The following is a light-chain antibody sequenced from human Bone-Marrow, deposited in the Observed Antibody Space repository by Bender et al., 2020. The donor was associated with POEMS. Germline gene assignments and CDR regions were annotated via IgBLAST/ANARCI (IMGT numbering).Light chain of an antibody. J-gene: IGLJ1*01. CDR2: DDD. V-gene: IGLV3-21*03. CDR1: NLKTES. Sequence: SYVLTRPPSVSVAPGKTAKITCGGSNLKTESVHWYQQRPGQAPVVVIYDDDDRPSGIPERFSGSNYGKMAALTIRGVEAGDEADYYCQVWHADDQAYVFGGGTQVTVL. CDR3: QVWHADDQAYV.